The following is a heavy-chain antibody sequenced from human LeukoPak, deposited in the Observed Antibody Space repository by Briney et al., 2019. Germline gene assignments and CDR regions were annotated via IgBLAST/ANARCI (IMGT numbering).Heavy chain of an antibody. J-gene: IGHJ4*02. D-gene: IGHD5-18*01. Sequence: SETLSLTCTVSGGSISSYYWSWIPQPPGKGLEWIGYIYYSGSTNYNPSLKSRVSISVDTSKNQFSLRLRSVTAADTAVYYCARRPPDMVAFDYWGQGTLVTVSS. V-gene: IGHV4-59*01. CDR2: IYYSGST. CDR1: GGSISSYY. CDR3: ARRPPDMVAFDY.